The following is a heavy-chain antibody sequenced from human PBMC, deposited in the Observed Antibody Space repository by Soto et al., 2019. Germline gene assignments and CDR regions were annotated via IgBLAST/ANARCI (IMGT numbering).Heavy chain of an antibody. CDR3: ARDPPATRHGMDV. J-gene: IGHJ6*02. Sequence: PGESLRLSYAASGFTVSSNYMSWVRQAPGKGLEWVSVIYSGGSTYYADSVRGRFTISRDNSKNTLYLQVKSLRAEDTAVYYCARDPPATRHGMDVWGQGTTVTV. D-gene: IGHD1-1*01. CDR2: IYSGGST. CDR1: GFTVSSNY. V-gene: IGHV3-53*01.